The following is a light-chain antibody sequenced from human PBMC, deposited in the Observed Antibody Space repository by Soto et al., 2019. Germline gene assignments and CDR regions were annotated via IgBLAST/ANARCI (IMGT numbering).Light chain of an antibody. CDR2: GAS. Sequence: EIVMTQSPATLSVSPGERATLSCRASQSVSSNLAWYQQKPGQAPRLLIYGASARATGIPARFSGSGSGTELTLTISSLQCEDFAIYFCQQYNNWPPDRTFGQGTKVEIK. CDR3: QQYNNWPPDRT. J-gene: IGKJ1*01. CDR1: QSVSSN. V-gene: IGKV3-15*01.